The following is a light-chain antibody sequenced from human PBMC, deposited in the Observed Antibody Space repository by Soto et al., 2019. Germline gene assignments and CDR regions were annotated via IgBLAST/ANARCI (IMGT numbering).Light chain of an antibody. CDR1: QSISNN. Sequence: EVVMTQSPATLSVSPGERATLSCRASQSISNNLAWYQQKPGQAPRLLIYDASTRATGIPARFSGSGSGTDFTLTISSLQSEDFAVYYCQHSDNWPPYTFGQGNKLEI. J-gene: IGKJ2*01. CDR3: QHSDNWPPYT. CDR2: DAS. V-gene: IGKV3-15*01.